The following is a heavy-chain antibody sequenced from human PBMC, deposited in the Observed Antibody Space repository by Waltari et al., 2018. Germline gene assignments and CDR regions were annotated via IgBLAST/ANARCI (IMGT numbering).Heavy chain of an antibody. V-gene: IGHV3-23*01. Sequence: EVQLLESGGGLVQPGGSLRLSCAASGFTFSSYAMSWVCQAPGKGLEWVSAISGSGGSTYYADSVKGRFTISRDNSKNTLYLQMNSLRAEDTAVYYCAKNRRELRFLEWTPDYWGQGTLVTVSS. D-gene: IGHD3-3*01. CDR1: GFTFSSYA. CDR3: AKNRRELRFLEWTPDY. CDR2: ISGSGGST. J-gene: IGHJ4*02.